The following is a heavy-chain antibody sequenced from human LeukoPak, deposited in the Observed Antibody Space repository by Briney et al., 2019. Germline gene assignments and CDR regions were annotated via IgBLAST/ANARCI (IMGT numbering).Heavy chain of an antibody. V-gene: IGHV3-64*01. J-gene: IGHJ1*01. CDR1: GFTFSSYA. Sequence: GGSLRLSCAASGFTFSSYAMHWVRQAPGKGLDYVSAISSNGGSTYYANSVKGRFTISRDNSKNTLYLQMGSLRAEDMAVYYCARLDGSGWYQHWGQGTLVTVSS. D-gene: IGHD6-19*01. CDR3: ARLDGSGWYQH. CDR2: ISSNGGST.